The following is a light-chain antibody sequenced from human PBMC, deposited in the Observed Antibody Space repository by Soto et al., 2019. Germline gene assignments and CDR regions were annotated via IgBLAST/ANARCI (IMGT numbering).Light chain of an antibody. CDR3: QQYNSYSRT. CDR2: DAS. Sequence: DIQMTQSPSTLSASVGDRVTITCRASQSISSWLAWYQQKPGKAPKFLIYDASSLESGVPSRFSGSGSGTEITLTISSLQPDDFATYYCQQYNSYSRTFGQGTKVEIK. V-gene: IGKV1-5*01. J-gene: IGKJ1*01. CDR1: QSISSW.